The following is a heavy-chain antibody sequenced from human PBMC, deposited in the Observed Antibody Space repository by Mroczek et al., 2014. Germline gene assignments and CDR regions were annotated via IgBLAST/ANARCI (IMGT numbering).Heavy chain of an antibody. CDR2: INHSGST. CDR1: GGSFSGYY. J-gene: IGHJ4*02. V-gene: IGHV4-34*01. D-gene: IGHD2-15*01. Sequence: QVQLQQWGAGLLKPSETLSLTCAVYGGSFSGYYWSWIRQPPGKGLEWIGEINHSGSTNYNPSLKSRVTISVDTSKNQFSLKLSSVTAADTAVYYCARVELGPHCSGGSCYSMVVDYWGQGTLVTVSS. CDR3: ARVELGPHCSGGSCYSMVVDY.